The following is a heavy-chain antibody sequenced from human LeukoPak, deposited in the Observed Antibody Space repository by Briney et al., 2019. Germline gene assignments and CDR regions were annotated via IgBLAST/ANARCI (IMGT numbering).Heavy chain of an antibody. CDR2: ISYDGSNK. CDR1: GFTFSSYA. D-gene: IGHD2-2*01. J-gene: IGHJ4*02. CDR3: ARDRRYCSSTSCYATSSFDY. Sequence: GGSLRLSCAASGFTFSSYAMHWVRQAPGKGLEWVAVISYDGSNKYYADSVKGRFTISRDNSKNTLYLQMNSLRAEDTAVYYCARDRRYCSSTSCYATSSFDYWGQGTLVTVSS. V-gene: IGHV3-30-3*01.